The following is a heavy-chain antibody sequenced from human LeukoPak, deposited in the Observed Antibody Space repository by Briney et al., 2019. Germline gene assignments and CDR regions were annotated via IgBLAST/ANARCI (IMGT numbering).Heavy chain of an antibody. Sequence: PGRSLRLSCAASGFTFSSYSMNWVRQAPGKGLEWVSSISSSSSYIYYADSVKGRFTISRDNSKNTLYLQMNSLRAEDTAVYYCARAGIAVAGWDYYFDYWGQGTLVTVSS. D-gene: IGHD6-19*01. V-gene: IGHV3-21*01. CDR2: ISSSSSYI. CDR1: GFTFSSYS. J-gene: IGHJ4*02. CDR3: ARAGIAVAGWDYYFDY.